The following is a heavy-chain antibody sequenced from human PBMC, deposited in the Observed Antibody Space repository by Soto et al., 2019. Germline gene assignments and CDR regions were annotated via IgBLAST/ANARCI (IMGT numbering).Heavy chain of an antibody. V-gene: IGHV5-51*01. CDR3: ATRPTKLDTAMAWDY. Sequence: GESLKISCKGSGYSFPSYWIGWVRQMPGKGLEWMGIIYPGDSDARYSPAFQGQVTISADKSISTAYLQWSSLKASDTAMYYCATRPTKLDTAMAWDYWGQGTLVTVSS. J-gene: IGHJ4*02. CDR2: IYPGDSDA. CDR1: GYSFPSYW. D-gene: IGHD5-18*01.